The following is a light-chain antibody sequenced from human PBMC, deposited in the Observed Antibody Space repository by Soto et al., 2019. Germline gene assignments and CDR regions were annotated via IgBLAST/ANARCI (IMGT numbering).Light chain of an antibody. Sequence: QSALTQPASVSGSPGQSITISCTGTSSDVGGYNYVYWYQQHPGKAPKLMIYEVSNRPSGVSNRFSGSKSGNTASLTISGLHAEDEADYYCGSYISSSTLYVFGTGTQLTVL. CDR2: EVS. J-gene: IGLJ1*01. CDR1: SSDVGGYNY. CDR3: GSYISSSTLYV. V-gene: IGLV2-14*01.